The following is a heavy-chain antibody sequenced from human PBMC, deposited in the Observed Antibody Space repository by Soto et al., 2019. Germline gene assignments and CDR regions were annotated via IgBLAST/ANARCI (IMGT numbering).Heavy chain of an antibody. Sequence: PGWSLRLSCAASGFTFSSYAMSLVRQAPGKGLEWGSSISGSGGSTYYADSVKGRFTISRDNSKNTLYLQMNSLRAEDTAVYYCAEVGDSGGYPDFEYWGQGTLVTVSS. J-gene: IGHJ4*02. V-gene: IGHV3-23*01. CDR3: AEVGDSGGYPDFEY. D-gene: IGHD3-22*01. CDR1: GFTFSSYA. CDR2: ISGSGGST.